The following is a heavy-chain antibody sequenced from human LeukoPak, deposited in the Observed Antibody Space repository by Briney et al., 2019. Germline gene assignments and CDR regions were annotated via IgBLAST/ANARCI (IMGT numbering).Heavy chain of an antibody. CDR1: GFTFTDYA. CDR2: ISYDGGTE. Sequence: GGSLRLSCAASGFTFTDYAIHWVRRAPGKGLEWMTIISYDGGTEYYADSVKGRFTFSRDNSKNTVYLQMNSLGAEDSAIYYCARSKSTSSPAFDLWGQGTMVIVSS. V-gene: IGHV3-30*01. J-gene: IGHJ3*01. D-gene: IGHD6-6*01. CDR3: ARSKSTSSPAFDL.